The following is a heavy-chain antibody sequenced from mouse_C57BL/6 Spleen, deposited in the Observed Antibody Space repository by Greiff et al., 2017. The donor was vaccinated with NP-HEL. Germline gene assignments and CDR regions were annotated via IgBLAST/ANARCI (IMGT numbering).Heavy chain of an antibody. J-gene: IGHJ4*01. CDR3: ARGYSNYNYAMDY. CDR1: GYAFSSYW. V-gene: IGHV1-80*01. Sequence: QVQLQQPGAELVKPGASVKISCKASGYAFSSYWMNWVKQRPGKGLEWIGQIYPGDGDTNYNGKFKGKATLTADKSSSTGYMQLSSLTSEDSAVYFCARGYSNYNYAMDYLGQGTSVTVSS. D-gene: IGHD2-5*01. CDR2: IYPGDGDT.